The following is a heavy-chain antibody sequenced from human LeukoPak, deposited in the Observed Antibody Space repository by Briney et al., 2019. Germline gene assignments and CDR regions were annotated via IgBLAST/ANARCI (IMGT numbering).Heavy chain of an antibody. CDR2: INHSGST. V-gene: IGHV4-34*01. Sequence: SENLSLTCAVYGESFSGYYWSWIRKPPGKGLEWIGEINHSGSTNYNPSLKSRVTISVDTSKNQFSLKLSSVTAADTAVYYCASYNWNDSGFDYWGQGTLVTVSS. D-gene: IGHD1-1*01. J-gene: IGHJ4*02. CDR1: GESFSGYY. CDR3: ASYNWNDSGFDY.